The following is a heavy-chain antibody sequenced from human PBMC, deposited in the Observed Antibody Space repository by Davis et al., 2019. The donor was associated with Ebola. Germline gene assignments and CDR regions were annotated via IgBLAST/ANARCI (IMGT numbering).Heavy chain of an antibody. CDR1: GFTFNSHS. J-gene: IGHJ6*02. D-gene: IGHD5/OR15-5a*01. Sequence: GGSPRLSCAASGFTFNSHSMHWVRQAPGKGLEWVSSISSGSTYIYYAESVKGRFTISRDNAKNSLYLQMNSLRAEDTAVYYCAKDVYGGYYYYGMDVWGQGTTVTVSS. CDR3: AKDVYGGYYYYGMDV. V-gene: IGHV3-21*04. CDR2: ISSGSTYI.